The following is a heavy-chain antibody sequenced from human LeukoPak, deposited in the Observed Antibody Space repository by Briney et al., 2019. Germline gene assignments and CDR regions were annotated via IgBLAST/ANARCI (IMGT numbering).Heavy chain of an antibody. CDR1: GGSFSGYY. V-gene: IGHV4-34*01. CDR3: ASSCGSSSWDYAFDI. CDR2: INHSGST. D-gene: IGHD6-13*01. J-gene: IGHJ3*02. Sequence: KPSETLSLTCAVYGGSFSGYYWSWIRQPPGKGLEWIGEINHSGSTNYNPPLKSRVTISVDTSKNQFSLKLSSVTAADTAVYYCASSCGSSSWDYAFDIWGQGTMVTVSS.